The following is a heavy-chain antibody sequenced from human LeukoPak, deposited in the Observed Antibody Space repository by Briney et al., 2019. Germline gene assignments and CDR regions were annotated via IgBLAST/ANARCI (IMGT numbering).Heavy chain of an antibody. CDR1: GFTFITYG. J-gene: IGHJ4*02. D-gene: IGHD6-19*01. CDR2: ISGSGSSI. V-gene: IGHV3-48*01. CDR3: AKGTGASAWLADY. Sequence: GGSLRLSCAASGFTFITYGMHWVRQAPGKGLEWVSYISGSGSSIDYADSVGGRFTIYRDSAKNSVYLQMNNLRAEDTAVYYCAKGTGASAWLADYWGQGTLVTVSS.